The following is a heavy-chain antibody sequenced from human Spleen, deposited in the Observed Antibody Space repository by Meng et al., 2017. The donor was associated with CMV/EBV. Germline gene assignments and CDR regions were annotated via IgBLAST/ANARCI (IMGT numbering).Heavy chain of an antibody. Sequence: GESLKISCAASGFTFSSYAMTWVRQTPGKGLEWVSTLNGGNPEINYAESVKGRFTISRDNSKNTLYLQMHSLRAEDTAIYYCAKDSTGGYPHFFEIWGQGALVTVSS. CDR3: AKDSTGGYPHFFEI. CDR2: LNGGNPEI. D-gene: IGHD2-8*02. V-gene: IGHV3-23*01. J-gene: IGHJ4*02. CDR1: GFTFSSYA.